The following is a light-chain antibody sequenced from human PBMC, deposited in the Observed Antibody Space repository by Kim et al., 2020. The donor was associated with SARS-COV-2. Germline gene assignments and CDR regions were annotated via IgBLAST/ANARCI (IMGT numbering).Light chain of an antibody. CDR3: QQHYIYPLT. CDR1: QDISNS. V-gene: IGKV1-8*01. Sequence: ASAGDRVTITCRASQDISNSLAWYQQKPGKAPELLIYDAFTLQSGVSPRFSGSRSGTDFTLTFSSLQSEDFATYYCQQHYIYPLTFGGGTKVDIK. CDR2: DAF. J-gene: IGKJ4*01.